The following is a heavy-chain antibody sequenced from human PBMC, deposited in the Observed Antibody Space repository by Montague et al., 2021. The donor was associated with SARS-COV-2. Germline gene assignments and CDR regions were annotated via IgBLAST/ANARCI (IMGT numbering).Heavy chain of an antibody. Sequence: SESLSVTCTVSGGSISSRSYYWGWIRQPPGKGLEWIGSIYYSGSTYYNPSLKSRVTISVDTSKNQFSLKLSSVTAADTAVYYCARLRGDYGGTYDTFDIWGQGTMVTVSS. V-gene: IGHV4-39*01. CDR1: GGSISSRSYY. J-gene: IGHJ3*02. D-gene: IGHD4-23*01. CDR3: ARLRGDYGGTYDTFDI. CDR2: IYYSGST.